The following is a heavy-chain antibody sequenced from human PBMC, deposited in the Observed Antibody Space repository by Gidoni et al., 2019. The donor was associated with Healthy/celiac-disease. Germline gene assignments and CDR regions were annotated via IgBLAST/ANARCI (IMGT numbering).Heavy chain of an antibody. CDR3: ARGDYYDFWSGWSPWFDP. CDR1: GGSFSGYY. CDR2: INHSGST. Sequence: QVQLQQWGAGLLKPSETLSLTFAVYGGSFSGYYWSWIRQPPGKGLEWIGEINHSGSTNYNPSLKSRVTISVDTSKNQFSLKLSSVTAADTAVYYCARGDYYDFWSGWSPWFDPWGQGTLVTVSS. J-gene: IGHJ5*02. V-gene: IGHV4-34*01. D-gene: IGHD3-3*01.